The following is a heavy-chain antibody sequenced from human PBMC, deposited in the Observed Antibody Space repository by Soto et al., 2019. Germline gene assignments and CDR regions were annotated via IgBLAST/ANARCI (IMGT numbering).Heavy chain of an antibody. V-gene: IGHV3-33*01. CDR3: ARAPGNYDFLSGYSHSDYYYMDV. Sequence: QVQLVESGGGVVQPGRSLRLSCAASGFTFSSYGMHWVRQAPGKGLEWVAVIWYDGSNKYYADSVKGRFTISRDNSKNTLYLQMNSLRAEDTAVYYCARAPGNYDFLSGYSHSDYYYMDVWGKGTTVTVSS. J-gene: IGHJ6*03. CDR2: IWYDGSNK. CDR1: GFTFSSYG. D-gene: IGHD3-3*01.